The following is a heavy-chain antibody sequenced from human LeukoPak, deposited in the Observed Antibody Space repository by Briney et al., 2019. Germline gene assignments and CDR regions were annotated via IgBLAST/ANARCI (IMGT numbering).Heavy chain of an antibody. J-gene: IGHJ4*02. Sequence: GGSLRLSCAASGFTFSSYSMNWVRQAPGRGLEWVSSISSSSSYIYYADSVKGRFTISRDNAKNALYLQMNSLRAEDTAVYYCARYSSTSCLYWGQGTLVTVSS. V-gene: IGHV3-21*01. CDR3: ARYSSTSCLY. CDR1: GFTFSSYS. D-gene: IGHD2-2*01. CDR2: ISSSSSYI.